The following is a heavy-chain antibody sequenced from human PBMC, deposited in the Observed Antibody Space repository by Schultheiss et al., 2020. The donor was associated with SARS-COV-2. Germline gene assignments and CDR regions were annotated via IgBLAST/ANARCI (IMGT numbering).Heavy chain of an antibody. Sequence: GGSLRLSCAASGFTFDDYAMHWVRQAPGKGLEWVSGISWNSGSIGYADSVKGRFTISRDNAKNSLYLQMNSLRAEDTALYYCAKDRRGGRHYYYYGMDVWGQGTTVIVSS. CDR2: ISWNSGSI. CDR3: AKDRRGGRHYYYYGMDV. V-gene: IGHV3-9*01. CDR1: GFTFDDYA. J-gene: IGHJ6*02. D-gene: IGHD2-15*01.